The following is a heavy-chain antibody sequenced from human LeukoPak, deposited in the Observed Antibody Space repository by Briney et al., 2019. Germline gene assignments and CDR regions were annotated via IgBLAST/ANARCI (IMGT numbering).Heavy chain of an antibody. CDR3: ASHSGYCSGGSCSTYFDY. D-gene: IGHD2-15*01. Sequence: GGSLRLSCAASGFTVSSNYMSWVRQAPGKGLEWVSVIYSGGSTYYADSVKGGFTISRDNSKNTLYLQMNSLRAEDTAVYYCASHSGYCSGGSCSTYFDYWGQGTTVTVSS. CDR2: IYSGGST. V-gene: IGHV3-66*04. J-gene: IGHJ4*03. CDR1: GFTVSSNY.